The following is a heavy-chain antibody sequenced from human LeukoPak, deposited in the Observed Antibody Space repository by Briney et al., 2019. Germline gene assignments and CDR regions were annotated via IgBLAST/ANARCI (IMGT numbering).Heavy chain of an antibody. CDR2: ISSSSSYI. D-gene: IGHD6-6*01. CDR3: SKQLVGGTFDY. CDR1: GFTFSSYS. V-gene: IGHV3-21*01. J-gene: IGHJ4*02. Sequence: GGSLRLFCAASGFTFSSYSMNWVRQAPGKGLEWVSSISSSSSYIYYADSVKGRFTISRDNAKNSLYLQMNSLRAEDTAVYYCSKQLVGGTFDYWGQGTLVTVSS.